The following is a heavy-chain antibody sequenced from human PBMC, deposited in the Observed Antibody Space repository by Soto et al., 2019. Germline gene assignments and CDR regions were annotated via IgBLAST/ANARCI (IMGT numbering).Heavy chain of an antibody. Sequence: GGSLRLSCAASGFTFSSYGMHWVRQAPGKGLEWVAVISYDGSNKYYADSVKGRFTISRDNSKNTLYLQMNSLRAEDTAVYYCAKADQTLQQLVLGYWGQGTLVTVSS. CDR2: ISYDGSNK. J-gene: IGHJ4*02. CDR3: AKADQTLQQLVLGY. D-gene: IGHD6-13*01. CDR1: GFTFSSYG. V-gene: IGHV3-30*18.